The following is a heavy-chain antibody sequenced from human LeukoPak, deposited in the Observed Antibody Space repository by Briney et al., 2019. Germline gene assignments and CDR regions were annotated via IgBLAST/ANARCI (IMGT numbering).Heavy chain of an antibody. J-gene: IGHJ4*02. V-gene: IGHV1-69*04. Sequence: ASVKVSCKASGGTFSSYAISWVRQAPGQGLEWMGRIIPILGIANYAQKFQGRVTITADKSTSTAYMELSSLRSEDTAVYYCARSDPDYGDFLSVDYWGQGTLVTVSS. CDR2: IIPILGIA. CDR1: GGTFSSYA. D-gene: IGHD4-17*01. CDR3: ARSDPDYGDFLSVDY.